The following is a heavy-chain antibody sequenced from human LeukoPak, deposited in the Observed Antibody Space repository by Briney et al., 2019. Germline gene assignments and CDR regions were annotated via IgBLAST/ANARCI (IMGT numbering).Heavy chain of an antibody. Sequence: ASVKVSCKASGYTFTSYYMHWVRQAPGQGLEWMGWINPNSGGTNYAQKFQGRVTMTRDTSISTAYMELSRLRSDDTAVYYCARVPLRYFDWLLKDAYYYYYGMDVWGQGTTVTVSS. CDR3: ARVPLRYFDWLLKDAYYYYYGMDV. CDR1: GYTFTSYY. J-gene: IGHJ6*02. V-gene: IGHV1-2*02. CDR2: INPNSGGT. D-gene: IGHD3-9*01.